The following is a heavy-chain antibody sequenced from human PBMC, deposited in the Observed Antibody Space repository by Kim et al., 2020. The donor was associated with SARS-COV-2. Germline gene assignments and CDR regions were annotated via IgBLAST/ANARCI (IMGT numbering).Heavy chain of an antibody. V-gene: IGHV3-23*01. D-gene: IGHD2-15*01. CDR3: AKDQSAADFDY. J-gene: IGHJ4*02. Sequence: TYYADSVKGRFTISRDNSKNSLYLQMNSLRAEDTAVYYCAKDQSAADFDYWGQGTLVTVSS. CDR2: T.